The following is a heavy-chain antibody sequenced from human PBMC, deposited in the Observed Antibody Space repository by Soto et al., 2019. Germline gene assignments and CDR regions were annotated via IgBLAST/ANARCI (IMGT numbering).Heavy chain of an antibody. J-gene: IGHJ6*03. CDR1: GFTFSSYA. CDR2: ISDSGST. CDR3: AKGGEGYCSGTSCLYHMDA. D-gene: IGHD2-15*01. V-gene: IGHV3-23*01. Sequence: EVQLLESGGGLVQPGGSRRLSCAASGFTFSSYAMSWVRQAPGKGLEWVSTISDSGSTCYADSVKGRSTISRDISKNTLYVQMSSLRAEDTAVYYCAKGGEGYCSGTSCLYHMDAWGKGTTVTVSS.